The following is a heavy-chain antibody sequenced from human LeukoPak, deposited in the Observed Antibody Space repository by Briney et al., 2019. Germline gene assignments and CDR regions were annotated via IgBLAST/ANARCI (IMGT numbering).Heavy chain of an antibody. Sequence: GGSLRLSCAVSGFTLSSYWMTRARQAPGKGLEWVANIGQDGSEKYYVDSVKGRFTISRDNAKNSLYLQMNSLRAEDTAVYYCARGWAAIDSWGQGTLVTVSS. D-gene: IGHD5-18*01. CDR1: GFTLSSYW. J-gene: IGHJ4*02. CDR3: ARGWAAIDS. V-gene: IGHV3-7*04. CDR2: IGQDGSEK.